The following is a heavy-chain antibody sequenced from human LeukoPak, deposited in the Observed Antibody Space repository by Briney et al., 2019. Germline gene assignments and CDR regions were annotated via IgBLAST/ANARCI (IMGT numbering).Heavy chain of an antibody. CDR2: INHSGST. D-gene: IGHD3-3*01. CDR3: ARASPYDFWSGYYNYYYYMDV. CDR1: GGSFSAYY. Sequence: SETLSLTCAVYGGSFSAYYWTWIRQPPGKGLEWIGEINHSGSTNYKPSLKSRVTISVDTSKNQFSLKLRSVTAADTAVYYCARASPYDFWSGYYNYYYYMDVWDKGTTVTVSS. J-gene: IGHJ6*03. V-gene: IGHV4-34*01.